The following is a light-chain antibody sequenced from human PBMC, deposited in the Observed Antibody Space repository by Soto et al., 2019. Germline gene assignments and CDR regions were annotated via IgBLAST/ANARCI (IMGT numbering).Light chain of an antibody. CDR2: KAT. J-gene: IGKJ2*01. V-gene: IGKV1-5*03. CDR1: QTISSR. CDR3: QQYNEFQYT. Sequence: DIQMTQSPSSLCASVGDRVTITCRASQTISSRLAWDKQKPGQAPKLLIYKATNLQTGVASRFSGSGSGTEFSLTISSLQPDDFAVFYCQQYNEFQYTFGQGTRLDI.